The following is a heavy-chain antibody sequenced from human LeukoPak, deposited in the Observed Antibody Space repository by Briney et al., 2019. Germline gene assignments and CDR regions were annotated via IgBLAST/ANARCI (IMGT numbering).Heavy chain of an antibody. J-gene: IGHJ4*02. CDR3: ARQSEPKGDY. Sequence: ASVKVSCKASGYTFSDYYIHWVRQAPGQGLEWMGRINPNSGVTNYAKNFQGRVTITRGTSISTASMELSSLRSDDTAVYYCARQSEPKGDYWGQGTLVTVSS. CDR2: INPNSGVT. CDR1: GYTFSDYY. V-gene: IGHV1-2*06.